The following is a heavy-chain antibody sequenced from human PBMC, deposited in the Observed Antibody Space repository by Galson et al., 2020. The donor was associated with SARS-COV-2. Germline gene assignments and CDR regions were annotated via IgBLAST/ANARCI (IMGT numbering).Heavy chain of an antibody. CDR1: GYSFSSYW. D-gene: IGHD5-12*01. Sequence: GASLKISCKASGYSFSSYWIGWVRQKTGKGLEWMGVIFPDDSDTRYSPSFQGQVTISADKSISTAYLQWSSLKASDTAIYYCARRFHRDGYNYEIDYWGQGTLVTVSS. CDR3: ARRFHRDGYNYEIDY. J-gene: IGHJ4*02. CDR2: IFPDDSDT. V-gene: IGHV5-51*01.